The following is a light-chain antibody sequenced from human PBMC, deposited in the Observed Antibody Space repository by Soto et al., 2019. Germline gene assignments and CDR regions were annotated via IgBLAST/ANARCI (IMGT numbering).Light chain of an antibody. Sequence: QSVLTQPASVSGSPGQSITISCTGTSSDVGGYNYVSWYQQHPGKAPKLMIYDVSNRPSGVSNRFSGSKSGNTASLTISGLQAEDEADYYSSSYTSSSFYVFGTGTKVTVL. CDR2: DVS. CDR3: SSYTSSSFYV. J-gene: IGLJ1*01. V-gene: IGLV2-14*01. CDR1: SSDVGGYNY.